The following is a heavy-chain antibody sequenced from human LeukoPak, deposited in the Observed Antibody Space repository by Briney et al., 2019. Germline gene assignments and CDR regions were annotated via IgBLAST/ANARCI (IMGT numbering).Heavy chain of an antibody. CDR1: GFTFSHHW. V-gene: IGHV3-74*01. CDR2: IDGGGSSA. J-gene: IGHJ4*01. CDR3: ARGPGSSGGAYVGDY. D-gene: IGHD3-22*01. Sequence: GGSLRLSCTASGFTFSHHWMHWVRQVPGKGLVWISRIDGGGSSASYADSVKGRFSISRDNSKSILYLQMSSLRAEDTAVYYCARGPGSSGGAYVGDYWGHGTLVTVSS.